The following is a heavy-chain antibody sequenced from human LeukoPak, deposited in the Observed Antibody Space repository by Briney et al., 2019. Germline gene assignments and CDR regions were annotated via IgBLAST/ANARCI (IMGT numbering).Heavy chain of an antibody. Sequence: GASVKVSCNASGYTFTGYYMHLVRQAPGQGLEWMGIINPSGGSTSYAQKFQGRVTMTRDTSTSTVYMELSSLRSEDTAVYYCARYSYPTRGIVVVPALDYWGQGTLVTVSS. CDR1: GYTFTGYY. V-gene: IGHV1-46*01. CDR3: ARYSYPTRGIVVVPALDY. CDR2: INPSGGST. J-gene: IGHJ4*02. D-gene: IGHD3-22*01.